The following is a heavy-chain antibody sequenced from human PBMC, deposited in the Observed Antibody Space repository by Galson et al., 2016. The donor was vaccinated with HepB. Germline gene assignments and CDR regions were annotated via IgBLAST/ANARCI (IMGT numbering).Heavy chain of an antibody. CDR2: IDPSDSYT. D-gene: IGHD2-15*01. Sequence: QSGAEVKKPGESLRISCKGSGCSFTSYWITWVRQMPGKGLEWMGKIDPSDSYTNYSPSFQGHVTISADKSISTAYLQWSSLKASDTAMYYCARQLQRYSSGWKHYGLGVWGHGTTVTVSS. V-gene: IGHV5-10-1*01. CDR1: GCSFTSYW. CDR3: ARQLQRYSSGWKHYGLGV. J-gene: IGHJ6*02.